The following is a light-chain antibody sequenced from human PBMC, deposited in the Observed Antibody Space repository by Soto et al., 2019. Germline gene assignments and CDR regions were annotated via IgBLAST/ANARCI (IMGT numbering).Light chain of an antibody. CDR1: QNVDSN. Sequence: EIVMTQSPATLSVSPGERASRSCRASQNVDSNYLAWYQQRPGQAPSLLIYGASTRATGIPARFSGSASGTEFTLTISSLQSEDFAIYYCQQYNNWPLTFGGGTKVDIK. CDR3: QQYNNWPLT. CDR2: GAS. V-gene: IGKV3-15*01. J-gene: IGKJ4*01.